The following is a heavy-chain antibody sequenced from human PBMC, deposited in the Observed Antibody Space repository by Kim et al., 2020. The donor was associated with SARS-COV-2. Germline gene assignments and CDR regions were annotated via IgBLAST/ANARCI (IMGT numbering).Heavy chain of an antibody. CDR2: IYYSGST. D-gene: IGHD4-17*01. V-gene: IGHV4-61*01. J-gene: IGHJ5*02. CDR1: GGSVSSGSYY. CDR3: ARDRLGILDYGEGATPHWPPRTEFDP. Sequence: SETLSLTCTVSGGSVSSGSYYWSWIRQPPGKGLEWIGYIYYSGSTNYNPSLKSRVTISVDTSKNQFSLKLSSVTAADTAVYYCARDRLGILDYGEGATPHWPPRTEFDPWGQGTLVTVSS.